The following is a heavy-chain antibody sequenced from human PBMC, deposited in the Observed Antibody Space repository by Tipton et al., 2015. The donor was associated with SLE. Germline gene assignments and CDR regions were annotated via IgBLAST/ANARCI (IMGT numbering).Heavy chain of an antibody. D-gene: IGHD3-9*01. CDR3: ARGNILTGYPLSWFDP. J-gene: IGHJ5*02. V-gene: IGHV4-30-4*01. CDR1: GGSISSGDYY. CDR2: IYYSGST. Sequence: TLSLTCTVSGGSISSGDYYWSWIRQPPGKGLEWIGYIYYSGSTYYNPSLKSRVTISVDKSKNQFSLKLSSVTAADTAVYYCARGNILTGYPLSWFDPWGQGTLVTVSS.